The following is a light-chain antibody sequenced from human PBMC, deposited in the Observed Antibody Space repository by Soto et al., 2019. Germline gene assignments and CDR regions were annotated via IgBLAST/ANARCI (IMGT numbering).Light chain of an antibody. Sequence: DIILTQSPAIVSVSPGERATLSCRASRSVSTNLAWYQHKHGQAPRLLIYGASTRVTDIPARFSGSGSGTDFTLTINYLKSEDFGVYYCQQYDKSLPPGTFGGGTKVEI. V-gene: IGKV3-15*01. CDR2: GAS. CDR3: QQYDKSLPPGT. CDR1: RSVSTN. J-gene: IGKJ4*01.